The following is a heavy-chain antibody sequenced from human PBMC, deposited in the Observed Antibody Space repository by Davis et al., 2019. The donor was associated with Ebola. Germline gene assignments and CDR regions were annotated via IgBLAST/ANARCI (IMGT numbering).Heavy chain of an antibody. CDR3: ARGRNGGWDFDY. CDR2: ISAYNGHT. D-gene: IGHD6-19*01. J-gene: IGHJ4*02. Sequence: ASVKVSCKASGYTFNSHGISWVRQAPGQGLEWMAWISAYNGHTNYAQKFQGRLTLTTDTSTSTVYMELRSLTSDDMAEYYCARGRNGGWDFDYWGQGTRVTVSS. CDR1: GYTFNSHG. V-gene: IGHV1-18*03.